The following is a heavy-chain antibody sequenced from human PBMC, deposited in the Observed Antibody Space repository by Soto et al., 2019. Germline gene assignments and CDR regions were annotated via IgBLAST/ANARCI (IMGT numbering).Heavy chain of an antibody. V-gene: IGHV4-39*01. CDR1: GGSISSSSYY. CDR3: ARGCTVTTLCYYYGMDV. D-gene: IGHD4-17*01. Sequence: SETLSLTCTVSGGSISSSSYYWGWIRQPPGKGLEWIGSIYYSGSTYYNPSLKSRVTISVDTSKNQFSLKLSSVTAADTAVYYCARGCTVTTLCYYYGMDVWGQGTTVTVSS. CDR2: IYYSGST. J-gene: IGHJ6*02.